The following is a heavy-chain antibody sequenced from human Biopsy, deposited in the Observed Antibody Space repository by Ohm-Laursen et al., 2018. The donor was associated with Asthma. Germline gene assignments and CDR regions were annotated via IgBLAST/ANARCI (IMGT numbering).Heavy chain of an antibody. CDR3: AKVRSDWVITESFGY. D-gene: IGHD3-22*01. CDR1: GFKFDEYT. CDR2: ISWNSATI. Sequence: SLRLSCTASGFKFDEYTMHWVRQAPGKGLEWVSGISWNSATIGYADSVEGRFTISRDNAKNSVFLHMDSLRPEDTAFYYCAKVRSDWVITESFGYWGQGVLFPVSS. V-gene: IGHV3-9*01. J-gene: IGHJ4*02.